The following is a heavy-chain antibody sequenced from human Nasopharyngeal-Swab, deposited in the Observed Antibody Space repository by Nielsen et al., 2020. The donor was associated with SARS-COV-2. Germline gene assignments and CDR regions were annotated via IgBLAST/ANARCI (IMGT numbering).Heavy chain of an antibody. CDR1: GFTFDDYA. CDR2: ISGDGGST. Sequence: LSLTCAASGFTFDDYAMHWVRQAPGKGLEWVSLISGDGGSTYYADSVKGRFTISRDNSKNSLYLQMNSLRTEDTALYYCAKVLTSVVTPDEDIWGQGTMVTVSS. CDR3: AKVLTSVVTPDEDI. J-gene: IGHJ3*02. D-gene: IGHD4-23*01. V-gene: IGHV3-43*02.